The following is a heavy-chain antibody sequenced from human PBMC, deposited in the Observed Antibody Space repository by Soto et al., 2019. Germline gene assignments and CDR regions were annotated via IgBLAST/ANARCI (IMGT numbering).Heavy chain of an antibody. CDR3: ARTIATIGVSSFWGGSRGRGALLEY. Sequence: GGSLRLSCAASGFTFSVYGMHWVRQAHGKGLEWVAVISSEGSSQHYADSVRGRSSISRDNAKNTVSLLMNSLRAEDTAVYYCARTIATIGVSSFWGGSRGRGALLEYWGRGALVTVSS. V-gene: IGHV3-30*03. CDR2: ISSEGSSQ. CDR1: GFTFSVYG. D-gene: IGHD3-3*01. J-gene: IGHJ4*02.